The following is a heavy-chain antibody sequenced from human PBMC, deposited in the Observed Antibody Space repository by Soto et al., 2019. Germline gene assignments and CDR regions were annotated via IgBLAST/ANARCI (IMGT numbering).Heavy chain of an antibody. V-gene: IGHV1-18*01. D-gene: IGHD6-13*01. CDR2: ISAYNGNT. CDR3: ARDLAAAGPFDC. CDR1: GYTFTNYA. J-gene: IGHJ4*02. Sequence: QVQLVQSGAEVKKPGASVKVSCKASGYTFTNYAFNWVRQARGQGLEWMGWISAYNGNTNYPQKLQGRVTMTTDTSTSTAYMELRSLRSDDSAVYYCARDLAAAGPFDCWGQGTLVTVSS.